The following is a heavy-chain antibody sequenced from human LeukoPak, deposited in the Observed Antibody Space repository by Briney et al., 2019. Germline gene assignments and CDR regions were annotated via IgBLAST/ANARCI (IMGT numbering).Heavy chain of an antibody. CDR3: ARALRSPGDSGLDY. CDR1: GFTFSSNY. Sequence: GGSLRLSCAASGFTFSSNYMHWVRQAPGKGLVWVSRINTVGSDRTHADFVKGRFTISRDNAKNTLYLEMNSLRAEDTAVYYCARALRSPGDSGLDYWGQGALVTVSS. J-gene: IGHJ4*02. V-gene: IGHV3-74*03. D-gene: IGHD3-10*01. CDR2: INTVGSDR.